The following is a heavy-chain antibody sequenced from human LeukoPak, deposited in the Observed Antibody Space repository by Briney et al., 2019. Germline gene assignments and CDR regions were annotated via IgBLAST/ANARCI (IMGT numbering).Heavy chain of an antibody. CDR1: GFTFSGYG. V-gene: IGHV3-30*02. J-gene: IGHJ4*02. Sequence: GGSLRLSCAASGFTFSGYGMHWVRQAPGKGLEWVAFIRNGGSTKYYADSVKGRFTISRDSSKNTLYLQMNSLRAEDPAGYYCAKDLGQVRITMIVVVINYWGQGTLVTVSS. CDR2: IRNGGSTK. CDR3: AKDLGQVRITMIVVVINY. D-gene: IGHD3-22*01.